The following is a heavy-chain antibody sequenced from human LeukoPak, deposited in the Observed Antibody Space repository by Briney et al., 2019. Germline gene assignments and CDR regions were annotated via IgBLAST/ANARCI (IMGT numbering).Heavy chain of an antibody. CDR2: INSDGSST. J-gene: IGHJ4*02. Sequence: PGGSLRLSCAASGFTFSSYWMHWVRQAPGKGLEWVSRINSDGSSTSYADSVKGRFTISRDNAKNTLYLQMNSLRAEDTAVYYCARDYYDSSAVDYWGQGTLVTVSS. D-gene: IGHD3-22*01. CDR3: ARDYYDSSAVDY. CDR1: GFTFSSYW. V-gene: IGHV3-74*01.